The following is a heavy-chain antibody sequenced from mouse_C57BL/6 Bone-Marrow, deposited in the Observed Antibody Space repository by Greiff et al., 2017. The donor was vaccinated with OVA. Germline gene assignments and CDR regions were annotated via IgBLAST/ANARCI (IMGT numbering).Heavy chain of an antibody. CDR2: ISYDGSN. CDR3: ARLTTGDYYAMDY. CDR1: GYSITSGYY. V-gene: IGHV3-6*01. D-gene: IGHD1-1*01. Sequence: EVQLQESGPGLVKPSQSLSLTCSVTGYSITSGYYWNWIRQFPGNKLEWMGYISYDGSNNYNPSLKNRISITRDTSKNQFFLKLNSVTTEDTATYYCARLTTGDYYAMDYWGQGTSVTVSS. J-gene: IGHJ4*01.